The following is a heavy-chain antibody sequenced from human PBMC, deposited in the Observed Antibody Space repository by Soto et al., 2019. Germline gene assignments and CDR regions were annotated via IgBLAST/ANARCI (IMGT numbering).Heavy chain of an antibody. D-gene: IGHD3-16*02. Sequence: KPSETLSLTCTVSGGSISSGDYYWSWIRQPPGKGLEWIGYIYYSGSTYYNPSLKSRVTISVDTSKNQFSLKLSSVTAADTAVYYCARETMITFGGVIPIGRYFDYWGQGTLVTVSS. CDR1: GGSISSGDYY. CDR3: ARETMITFGGVIPIGRYFDY. CDR2: IYYSGST. V-gene: IGHV4-30-4*01. J-gene: IGHJ4*02.